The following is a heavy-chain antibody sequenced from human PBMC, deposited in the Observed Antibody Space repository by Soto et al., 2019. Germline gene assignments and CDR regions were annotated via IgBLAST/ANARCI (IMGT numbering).Heavy chain of an antibody. CDR1: GYTFTSYS. V-gene: IGHV1-18*01. D-gene: IGHD2-21*02. J-gene: IGHJ6*02. CDR3: ARVYHCGGDCYLYYYYGMDV. Sequence: QVQLVQSGAEVKKPGASVKVSCKASGYTFTSYSISWVRLAPGQGLEWMGWISAYNGNTNYAQKLQGRVTMTTDTSTSTAYMELRSLRSDDTAVYYCARVYHCGGDCYLYYYYGMDVWGQGTTVTVSS. CDR2: ISAYNGNT.